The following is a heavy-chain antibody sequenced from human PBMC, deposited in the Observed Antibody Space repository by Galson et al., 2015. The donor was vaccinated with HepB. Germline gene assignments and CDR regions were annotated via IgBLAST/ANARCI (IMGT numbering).Heavy chain of an antibody. V-gene: IGHV3-30*19. J-gene: IGHJ4*02. CDR2: IPYDGSYK. CDR3: AREGMAGTLDY. Sequence: SLRLSCAASGFTFSFFGMHWVRQAPGKGLQWVAIIPYDGSYKYYADSVKGRFTISRDNSKNTLYLQMSSLRAEDTAVYYCAREGMAGTLDYWGQGTLITVSS. CDR1: GFTFSFFG. D-gene: IGHD6-19*01.